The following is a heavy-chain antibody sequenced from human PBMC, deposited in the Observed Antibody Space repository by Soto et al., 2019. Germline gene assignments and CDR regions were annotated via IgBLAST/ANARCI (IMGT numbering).Heavy chain of an antibody. CDR1: GGSISSYY. Sequence: SETLSLTCTVSGGSISSYYWSWIRQPAGKGLEWIGRIYTSGSTNYNPSLKSRVTMSVDTSKNQFSLKLSSVTAADTAVYYCARDGAFGDSSGYAAFDYRGPATLVTVSS. J-gene: IGHJ4*02. CDR2: IYTSGST. CDR3: ARDGAFGDSSGYAAFDY. D-gene: IGHD6-19*01. V-gene: IGHV4-4*07.